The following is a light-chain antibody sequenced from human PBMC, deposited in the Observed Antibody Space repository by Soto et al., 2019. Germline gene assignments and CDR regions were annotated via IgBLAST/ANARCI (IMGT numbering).Light chain of an antibody. V-gene: IGKV3-11*01. J-gene: IGKJ1*01. Sequence: EIVLTQSPATLSLSPGERATLSCRASQSVSSCLVWYQQKPGQAPRLLIYDASNRATGIPGRFSGSGSGTDFSRTLSSLEPADFEVYYCQPRSNWHWTCGQGTKVEIK. CDR3: QPRSNWHWT. CDR1: QSVSSC. CDR2: DAS.